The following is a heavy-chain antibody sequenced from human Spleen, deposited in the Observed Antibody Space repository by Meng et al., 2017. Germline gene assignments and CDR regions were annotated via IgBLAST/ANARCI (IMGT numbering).Heavy chain of an antibody. D-gene: IGHD3-3*01. CDR3: ARNDFWSGYFDY. CDR2: IYYSGST. V-gene: IGHV4-61*01. J-gene: IGHJ4*02. CDR1: CGSVRSGSYY. Sequence: PGPVSPLDASSRTCSVSCGSVRSGSYYWSWIRQPPGKGLEWICYIYYSGSTNYNPSLKSRVTISVDTSKNQFSLKLSSVTAADTAVYYCARNDFWSGYFDYWGQGTLVTVSS.